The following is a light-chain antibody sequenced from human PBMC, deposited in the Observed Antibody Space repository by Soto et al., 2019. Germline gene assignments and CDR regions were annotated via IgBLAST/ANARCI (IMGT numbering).Light chain of an antibody. Sequence: DIQMTQSPSSLSASVGDRVTITCRASQSISSYLNWYQQKPGKAPKFLIYAASNLHTGVPSRFSGSGSGTDFSLTIRNLQPEDFATYYCQQSYGMSLTFGQGTKVEIK. CDR1: QSISSY. V-gene: IGKV1-39*01. CDR3: QQSYGMSLT. J-gene: IGKJ1*01. CDR2: AAS.